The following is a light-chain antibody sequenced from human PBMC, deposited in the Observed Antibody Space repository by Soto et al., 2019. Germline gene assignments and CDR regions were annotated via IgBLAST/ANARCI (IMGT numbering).Light chain of an antibody. CDR2: EVF. Sequence: QSVLTQPASVSASPGQSISISCTGTSSDVGAFDYVSWYQQHPGKAPKLIIFEVFNRPSGVSTRFSGSKSGSTASLTISGLQAEDEADYFCSSYTTNNAHVFGGGTKLTVL. J-gene: IGLJ2*01. CDR1: SSDVGAFDY. V-gene: IGLV2-14*01. CDR3: SSYTTNNAHV.